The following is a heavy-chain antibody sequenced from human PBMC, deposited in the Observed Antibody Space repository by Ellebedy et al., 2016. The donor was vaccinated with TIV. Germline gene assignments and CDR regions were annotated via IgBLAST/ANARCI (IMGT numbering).Heavy chain of an antibody. D-gene: IGHD6-19*01. Sequence: SETLSLTXTVSGGSISSSSYYWGWIRQPPGKGLEWIGSIYFSGSTYYNPSLKSRVTISVDTSKNQFSLKLSSVTAADTAVYYCASSPGIAVAGTSWGQGTLVTVSS. V-gene: IGHV4-39*01. CDR3: ASSPGIAVAGTS. CDR2: IYFSGST. CDR1: GGSISSSSYY. J-gene: IGHJ5*02.